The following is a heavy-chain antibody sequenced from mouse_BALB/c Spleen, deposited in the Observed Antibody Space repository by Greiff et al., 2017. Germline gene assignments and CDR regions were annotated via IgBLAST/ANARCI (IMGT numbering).Heavy chain of an antibody. V-gene: IGHV5-4*02. CDR1: GFTFSDYY. J-gene: IGHJ3*01. Sequence: EVKLVESGGGLVKPGGSLKLSCAASGFTFSDYYMYWVRQTPEKRLEWVATISDGGSYTYYPDSVKGRFTISRDNAKNNLYLQMSSLKSEDTAMYYCARGDWSAYGGQGTLVTVSA. CDR3: ARGDWSAY. CDR2: ISDGGSYT.